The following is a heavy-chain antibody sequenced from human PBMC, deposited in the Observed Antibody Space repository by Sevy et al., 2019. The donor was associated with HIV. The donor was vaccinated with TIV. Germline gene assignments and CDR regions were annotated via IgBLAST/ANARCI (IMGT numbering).Heavy chain of an antibody. Sequence: GGSLRLSCTASGFTFGDYAMSWFRQAPGKGLEWVGFIRSKAYGGTTEYAASVKGRFTISRDDSKSSAYLQMNSLKTEDTAVYYCTIEAARDGFLKYYFDYWGLGTLVTVSS. CDR2: IRSKAYGGTT. J-gene: IGHJ4*02. D-gene: IGHD2-15*01. V-gene: IGHV3-49*03. CDR3: TIEAARDGFLKYYFDY. CDR1: GFTFGDYA.